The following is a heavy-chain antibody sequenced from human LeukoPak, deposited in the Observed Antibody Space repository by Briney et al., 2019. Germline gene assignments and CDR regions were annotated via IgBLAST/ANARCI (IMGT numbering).Heavy chain of an antibody. CDR3: ARQRRSSSSTNIYYFDY. Sequence: ASVKVSCKASGYTFTSYGISWVRQAPGQGLEWMGWISAYNGNTNYAQKLQGRVTMTTDTSTSTAYMELRSLRSDGTAVYYCARQRRSSSSTNIYYFDYWGQGTLVTVSS. J-gene: IGHJ4*02. V-gene: IGHV1-18*01. CDR2: ISAYNGNT. CDR1: GYTFTSYG. D-gene: IGHD2-2*01.